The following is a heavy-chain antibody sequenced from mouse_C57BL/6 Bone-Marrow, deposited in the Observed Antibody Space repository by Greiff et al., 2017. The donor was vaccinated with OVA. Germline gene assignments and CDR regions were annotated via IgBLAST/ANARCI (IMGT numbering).Heavy chain of an antibody. Sequence: EVKLMESGGGLVKPGGSLKLSCAASGFTFSDYGMHWVRQAPEKGLEWVAYISRGSSTIYYADTVKGRFTISRDNAKNTLFLQMTSLRTEDTAMYYGARRLLWLRAYYYAMDYWGQGTSVTVSS. D-gene: IGHD2-2*01. CDR2: ISRGSSTI. J-gene: IGHJ4*01. CDR3: ARRLLWLRAYYYAMDY. CDR1: GFTFSDYG. V-gene: IGHV5-17*01.